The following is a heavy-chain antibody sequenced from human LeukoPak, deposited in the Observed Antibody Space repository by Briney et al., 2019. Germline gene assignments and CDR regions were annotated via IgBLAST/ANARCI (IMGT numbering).Heavy chain of an antibody. D-gene: IGHD5-24*01. CDR2: ISDNGGGT. CDR1: GFIFSNYA. CDR3: ARGNLEMATTHYYYYGMDV. J-gene: IGHJ6*02. Sequence: GGSLRLSCVASGFIFSNYAMSWVRQAPGEGLEWVSGISDNGGGTYYADSVKGRFTISRDNSKNMLYLQMNSLRAEDTAVYYCARGNLEMATTHYYYYGMDVWGQGTTVTVSS. V-gene: IGHV3-23*01.